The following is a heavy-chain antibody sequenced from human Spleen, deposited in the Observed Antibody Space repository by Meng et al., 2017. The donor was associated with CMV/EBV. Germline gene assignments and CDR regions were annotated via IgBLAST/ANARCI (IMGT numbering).Heavy chain of an antibody. J-gene: IGHJ6*02. CDR1: GFTFSSYS. V-gene: IGHV3-21*01. D-gene: IGHD6-19*01. CDR3: LAVAGVTWDYYYGMDV. Sequence: GESLKISCAASGFTFSSYSMNWVRQAPGKGLEWVSSISSSSSYIYYADSVKGRFTISRDNAKNSLYLQMNSLRAEDTAVYYCLAVAGVTWDYYYGMDVWGQGTTVTVSS. CDR2: ISSSSSYI.